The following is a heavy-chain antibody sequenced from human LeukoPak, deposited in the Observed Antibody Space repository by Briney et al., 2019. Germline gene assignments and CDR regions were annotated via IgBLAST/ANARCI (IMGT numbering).Heavy chain of an antibody. CDR2: IKDKNDGGTT. Sequence: GGSLRLSCAASGITFNYAWMSWVRQAPGKGLEWVGRIKDKNDGGTTDYAEPVKGRFTISRDDSKNMVYLQMNSLKTEHTGVYYCTTGVLTAWGQGTLVSVSS. CDR1: GITFNYAW. D-gene: IGHD2-15*01. V-gene: IGHV3-15*01. CDR3: TTGVLTA. J-gene: IGHJ4*02.